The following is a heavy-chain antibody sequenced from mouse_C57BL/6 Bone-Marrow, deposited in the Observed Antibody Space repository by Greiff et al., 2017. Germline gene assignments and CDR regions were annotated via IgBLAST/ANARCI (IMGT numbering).Heavy chain of an antibody. CDR2: ISSGGSYT. CDR1: GFTFSSYG. V-gene: IGHV5-6*01. J-gene: IGHJ2*01. CDR3: ARQGYDYLDY. D-gene: IGHD2-3*01. Sequence: EVQLMESGGDLVKPGGSLKLSCAASGFTFSSYGMSWVRQTPDKRLEWVATISSGGSYTYYPDSVKGRFTISRDNAKNTLYLQMSSLKSEDTAMYYCARQGYDYLDYWGQGTTLTVSS.